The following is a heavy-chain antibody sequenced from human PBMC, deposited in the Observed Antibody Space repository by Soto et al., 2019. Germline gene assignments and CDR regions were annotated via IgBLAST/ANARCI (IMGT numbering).Heavy chain of an antibody. CDR3: ARGYNSPDY. CDR2: IISSGDTT. J-gene: IGHJ4*02. V-gene: IGHV3-23*04. CDR1: GFTFSSYA. Sequence: VQLVESGGGLEQPGGSLRLSCAASGFTFSSYAMSWVRQAPGKGLEWVSTIISSGDTTYYADSVKGRFTISRDNTKNTVFLQMSSLRAEDTAVYYCARGYNSPDYWGQGTLITVSS. D-gene: IGHD1-1*01.